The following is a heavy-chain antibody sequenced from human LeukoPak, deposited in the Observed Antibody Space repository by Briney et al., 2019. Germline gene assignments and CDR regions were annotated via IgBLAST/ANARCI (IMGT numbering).Heavy chain of an antibody. J-gene: IGHJ4*02. CDR1: GFTFSSYG. D-gene: IGHD3-22*01. CDR2: IHHDGSNK. Sequence: GGSLRLSCAASGFTFSSYGMHWVRQAPGKGLDWVAFIHHDGSNKYYADSVKGRFTISRDNSKNTLYLQMNSLRAEDTALYSCFGGSGYNSDYWGQGTLVTVSP. CDR3: FGGSGYNSDY. V-gene: IGHV3-30*02.